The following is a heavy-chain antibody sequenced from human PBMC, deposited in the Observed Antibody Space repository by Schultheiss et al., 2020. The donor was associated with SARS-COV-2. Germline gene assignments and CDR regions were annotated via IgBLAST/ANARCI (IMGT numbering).Heavy chain of an antibody. J-gene: IGHJ5*02. Sequence: GESLKISCKGSGYSFTSYWIGWVRQMPGKGLEWMGITYPGDSYTRYSPSFQGQVTISADKSISTAYLQWSSLKASDNAMYYCARQAYSSSWYLWFDPWGQGTLVTVSS. D-gene: IGHD6-13*01. CDR3: ARQAYSSSWYLWFDP. V-gene: IGHV5-51*01. CDR1: GYSFTSYW. CDR2: TYPGDSYT.